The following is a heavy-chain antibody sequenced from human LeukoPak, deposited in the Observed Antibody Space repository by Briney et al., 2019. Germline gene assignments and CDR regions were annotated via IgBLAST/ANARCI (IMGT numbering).Heavy chain of an antibody. J-gene: IGHJ4*02. V-gene: IGHV4-39*02. D-gene: IGHD5-12*01. CDR2: IHDSGST. CDR3: AREGYDPPFDY. CDR1: GGSISSNNYY. Sequence: SSETLSLTCTVSGGSISSNNYYWGWIRQPPGEGLEWIGSIHDSGSTYYNPSLKSRVTISVDTSKNQFSLKLSSVTAADTAVYYCAREGYDPPFDYWGQGTLVTVSS.